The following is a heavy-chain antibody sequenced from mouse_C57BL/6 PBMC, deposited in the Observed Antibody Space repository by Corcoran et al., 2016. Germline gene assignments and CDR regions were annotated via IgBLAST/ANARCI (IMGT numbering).Heavy chain of an antibody. CDR3: ARKGNWDVRFAY. Sequence: EVQLKQSVAELVRPGVSVKLSCTASGFNIKKTYMHWVKQRTEHGLEWIGRMDPANGNTTYAPKFQGKATITADPSSNTAYLQLSSLTSEDTAIYYCARKGNWDVRFAYWGQGTLVTVSA. CDR1: GFNIKKTY. D-gene: IGHD4-1*01. CDR2: MDPANGNT. J-gene: IGHJ3*01. V-gene: IGHV14-3*01.